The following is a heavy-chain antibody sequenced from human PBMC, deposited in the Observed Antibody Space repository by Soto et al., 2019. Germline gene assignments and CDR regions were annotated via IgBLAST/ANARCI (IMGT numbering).Heavy chain of an antibody. CDR1: GGSISSYY. J-gene: IGHJ4*02. Sequence: QVQLQESGPGLVKPSETLSLTCTVSGGSISSYYWSWIRQPPGKGLEWIGYIYYSGSTNYNPSLESRVTISVDTSKNLFSLKLSSVTAADTAVYYGARRYGYSFDYWGQGTLVTVSS. D-gene: IGHD1-1*01. CDR3: ARRYGYSFDY. CDR2: IYYSGST. V-gene: IGHV4-59*08.